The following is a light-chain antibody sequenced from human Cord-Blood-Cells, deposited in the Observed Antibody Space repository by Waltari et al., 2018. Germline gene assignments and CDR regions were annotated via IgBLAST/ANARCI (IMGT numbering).Light chain of an antibody. Sequence: DIQMTQSPSSLSASVGDRVTITCRASQSISSYLNWYQQKPGKAPKPLIYAASSLHSGVQSRFSGSGSGTDFTLTISSLQPEDFATYYCQQSYSTPRTFGQGTKVEIK. CDR3: QQSYSTPRT. CDR1: QSISSY. CDR2: AAS. V-gene: IGKV1-39*01. J-gene: IGKJ1*01.